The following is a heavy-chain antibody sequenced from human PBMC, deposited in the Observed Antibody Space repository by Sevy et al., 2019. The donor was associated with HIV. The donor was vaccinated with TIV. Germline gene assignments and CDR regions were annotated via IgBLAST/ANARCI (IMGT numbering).Heavy chain of an antibody. CDR3: ARDGGGGYFDY. CDR1: GFTFNNFW. CDR2: IKPDGSES. D-gene: IGHD3-10*01. V-gene: IGHV3-7*03. Sequence: GGSLRLSCVASGFTFNNFWMAWVRQAPGKGLEWFANIKPDGSESNHVGSVKGRFTISRDNAKNSLYLQMNSLTAEDTAVYYCARDGGGGYFDYGGQGTLVTVSS. J-gene: IGHJ4*01.